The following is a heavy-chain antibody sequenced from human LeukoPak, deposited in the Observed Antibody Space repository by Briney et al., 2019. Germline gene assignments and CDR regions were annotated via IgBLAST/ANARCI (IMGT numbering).Heavy chain of an antibody. Sequence: ASVKVSCKASGYTFTSYYMHWVRQAPGQGLEWMGIINPSGGSTSYAQKFQGRVTMTRDPSTSTVYMELSSLRSEDAAVYYCASDSYYDSSGYYFDYWGQGTLVTVSS. CDR2: INPSGGST. V-gene: IGHV1-46*01. CDR1: GYTFTSYY. J-gene: IGHJ4*02. CDR3: ASDSYYDSSGYYFDY. D-gene: IGHD3-22*01.